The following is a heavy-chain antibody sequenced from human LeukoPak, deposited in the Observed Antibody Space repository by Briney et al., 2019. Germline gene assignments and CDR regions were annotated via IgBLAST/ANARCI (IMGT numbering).Heavy chain of an antibody. D-gene: IGHD3-9*01. Sequence: SETLSLTCTVAGGSMTSYYGSWIRQPGGRGLEWIGRIYTGGSTIYNPSLHSRVTMSVDTSKNQFSLDLRSVTAADTALYYCARDYNDIFPGCFDCWGQGALVTVSP. V-gene: IGHV4-4*07. CDR3: ARDYNDIFPGCFDC. J-gene: IGHJ4*02. CDR2: IYTGGST. CDR1: GGSMTSYY.